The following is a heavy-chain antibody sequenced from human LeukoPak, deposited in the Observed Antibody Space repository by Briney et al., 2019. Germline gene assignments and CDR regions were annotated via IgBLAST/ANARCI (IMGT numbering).Heavy chain of an antibody. J-gene: IGHJ4*02. CDR3: ASAPRQGSIGSLDY. Sequence: SETLSLTCTVSGGSISSSTYYWGWIRPRPGKGLEWLGAMYYTGTTYYNPSLRSRVTISVDTSKNQFSLKLSSVTAADTALYYCASAPRQGSIGSLDYWGQGTLVTVST. D-gene: IGHD3-10*01. CDR1: GGSISSSTYY. CDR2: MYYTGTT. V-gene: IGHV4-39*01.